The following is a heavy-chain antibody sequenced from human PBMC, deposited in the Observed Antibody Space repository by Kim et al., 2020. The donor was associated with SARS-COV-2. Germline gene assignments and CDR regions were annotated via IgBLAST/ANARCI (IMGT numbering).Heavy chain of an antibody. J-gene: IGHJ4*02. D-gene: IGHD3-10*01. CDR2: ISYDGSNK. CDR3: AKDRSYYGSGSYLPDY. Sequence: GGSLRLSCAASGFTFSSYGMHWVRLAPGKGLEWVAVISYDGSNKYYADSLKGRFTISRDNSKNTLYLQMNSLRVEDTAVYYCAKDRSYYGSGSYLPDYWGQGTLVTVSS. CDR1: GFTFSSYG. V-gene: IGHV3-30*18.